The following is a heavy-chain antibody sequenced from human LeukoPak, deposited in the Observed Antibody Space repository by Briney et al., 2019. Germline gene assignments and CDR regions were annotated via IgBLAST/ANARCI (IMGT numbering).Heavy chain of an antibody. CDR2: MNPNSGNT. D-gene: IGHD3-16*01. CDR3: ARSLDYYYGMDV. V-gene: IGHV1-8*01. J-gene: IGHJ6*02. CDR1: GYTFTSYD. Sequence: ASVKVSCKASGYTFTSYDINWVRQATGQGLEWMGWMNPNSGNTGYAQKFQGRVTMTRNTSISTAYMELSSLRSEDTAVCYCARSLDYYYGMDVWGQGTTVTVSS.